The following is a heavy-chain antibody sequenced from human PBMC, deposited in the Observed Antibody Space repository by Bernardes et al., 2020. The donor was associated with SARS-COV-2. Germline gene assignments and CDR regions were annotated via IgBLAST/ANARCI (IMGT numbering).Heavy chain of an antibody. J-gene: IGHJ4*02. V-gene: IGHV3-30*01. CDR1: GFTFSSYA. CDR3: ARDALRGYSYDDPYFDY. Sequence: GGSLRLSCAASGFTFSSYAMHWVRQAPGKGLEWVAVISYDGSNKYYADSVKGRFTISRDNSKNTLYLQMNSLRAEDTAVYYCARDALRGYSYDDPYFDYWGQGTLVTVSS. CDR2: ISYDGSNK. D-gene: IGHD5-18*01.